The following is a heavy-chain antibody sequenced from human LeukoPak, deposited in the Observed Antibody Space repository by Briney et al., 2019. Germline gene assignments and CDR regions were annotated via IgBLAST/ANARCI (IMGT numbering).Heavy chain of an antibody. CDR2: ISSSSSYI. Sequence: PGGSLRLSCAASGFTFSSYSMNWVRQAPGKGLEWVSSISSSSSYIYYADSVKGRFTISRDNAKNSLYLQMNSLRAEDTAVYYCAKDSRYCSGGSCYFSPFDYWGQGTLVTVSS. CDR3: AKDSRYCSGGSCYFSPFDY. D-gene: IGHD2-15*01. CDR1: GFTFSSYS. J-gene: IGHJ4*02. V-gene: IGHV3-21*04.